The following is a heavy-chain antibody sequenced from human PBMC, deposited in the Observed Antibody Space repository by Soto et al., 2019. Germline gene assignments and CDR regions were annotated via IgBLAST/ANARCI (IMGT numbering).Heavy chain of an antibody. Sequence: LRKTLSLTCAVSGGSISSSNWWGWVRQPPGKGLEWIGEIYHSGSTNYNPSLKSRVTISVDKSKNQFSLKLSSVTAADTAVYYCARVAVAGTRVDYWGQGTLVTVSS. CDR2: IYHSGST. J-gene: IGHJ4*02. CDR1: GGSISSSNW. D-gene: IGHD6-19*01. CDR3: ARVAVAGTRVDY. V-gene: IGHV4-4*03.